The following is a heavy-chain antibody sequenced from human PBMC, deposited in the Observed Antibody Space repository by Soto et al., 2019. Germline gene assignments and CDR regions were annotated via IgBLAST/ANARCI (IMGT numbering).Heavy chain of an antibody. Sequence: EVQLLESGGDLVQPGGSLRLSCAASGFTFTSYAMSWIRQAPGKGLGWVSAITGGGDNTYYADSVKGRFTNSRDNSKNTLYLQMNSLRADDTAFYYCTQDGGSRDWLTVNWGQGTLVTVSS. J-gene: IGHJ4*02. D-gene: IGHD3-9*01. CDR1: GFTFTSYA. V-gene: IGHV3-23*01. CDR3: TQDGGSRDWLTVN. CDR2: ITGGGDNT.